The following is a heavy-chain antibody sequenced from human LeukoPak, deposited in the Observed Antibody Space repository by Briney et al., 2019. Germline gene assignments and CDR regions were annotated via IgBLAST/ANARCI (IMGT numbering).Heavy chain of an antibody. J-gene: IGHJ4*02. CDR1: GFTFDDYA. V-gene: IGHV3-74*01. D-gene: IGHD6-13*01. CDR2: INSDGSST. CDR3: AREDYSSTPGPFDY. Sequence: PWGSLRLSCAASGFTFDDYAMHWVRQGPGKGLVWVSRINSDGSSTSYADSVQGRFTISRDNAKNTLYLQMNSLRAEDTAVYYCAREDYSSTPGPFDYWGQGTLVTVSS.